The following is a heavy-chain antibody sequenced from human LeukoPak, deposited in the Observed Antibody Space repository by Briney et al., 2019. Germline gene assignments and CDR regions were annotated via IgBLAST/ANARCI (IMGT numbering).Heavy chain of an antibody. D-gene: IGHD3-9*01. Sequence: GESLKISCKGSGYSFTSNWIGWVRQMPGKGLEWMGIIYPGDSDTRYSPSFQGQVTISADKSISTAYLQWSSLKASDTAMYYCARGGYYDILTALNDAFDIWGQGTMVTVSS. J-gene: IGHJ3*02. CDR3: ARGGYYDILTALNDAFDI. CDR1: GYSFTSNW. CDR2: IYPGDSDT. V-gene: IGHV5-51*01.